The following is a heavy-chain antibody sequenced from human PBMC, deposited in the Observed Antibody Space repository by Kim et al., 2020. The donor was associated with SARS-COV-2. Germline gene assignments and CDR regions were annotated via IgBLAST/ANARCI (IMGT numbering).Heavy chain of an antibody. CDR2: INHSGST. Sequence: SETLSLTCAVYGGSFSGYYWSWIRQPPGKGLEWIGEINHSGSTNYNPSLKSRVTISIDTSKNQFSLKLSSVTAADTAVYYCATRAGDYFYDSSGYYYEFDYWGQGTLVTVSS. CDR3: ATRAGDYFYDSSGYYYEFDY. D-gene: IGHD3-22*01. J-gene: IGHJ4*02. CDR1: GGSFSGYY. V-gene: IGHV4-34*01.